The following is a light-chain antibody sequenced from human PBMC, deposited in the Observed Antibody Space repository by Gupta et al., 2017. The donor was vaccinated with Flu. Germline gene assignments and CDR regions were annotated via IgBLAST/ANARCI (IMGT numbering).Light chain of an antibody. CDR3: HQDHSRPET. J-gene: IGKJ1*01. Sequence: ATLSVSQGERATLSCRASQSIGINLAWYQQKPGQAPRLLIYGASTRGTGIPARFSGSGSGTEFTLAINSLQSEDFAVYYCHQDHSRPETFGPGTKVEIK. CDR2: GAS. V-gene: IGKV3-15*01. CDR1: QSIGIN.